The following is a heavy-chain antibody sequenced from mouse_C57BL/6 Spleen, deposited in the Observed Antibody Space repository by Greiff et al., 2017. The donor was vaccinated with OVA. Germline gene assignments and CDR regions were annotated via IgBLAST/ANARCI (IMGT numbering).Heavy chain of an antibody. D-gene: IGHD1-1*01. J-gene: IGHJ2*01. CDR3: ARAITTVVASYYFDY. CDR1: GFTFSSYA. CDR2: ISDGGSYT. V-gene: IGHV5-4*03. Sequence: DVMLVESGGGLVKPGGSLKLSCAASGFTFSSYAMSWVRQTPEKRLEWVATISDGGSYTYYPDNVKGRFTISRDNAKNNLYLQMSHLKSEDTAMYYCARAITTVVASYYFDYWGQGTTLTVSS.